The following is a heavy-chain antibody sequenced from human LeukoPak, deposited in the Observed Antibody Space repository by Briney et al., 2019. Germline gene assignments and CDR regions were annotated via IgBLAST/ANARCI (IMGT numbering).Heavy chain of an antibody. V-gene: IGHV3-49*04. Sequence: GGSLRLSCTASGVTFRDYAISWVRQATGKGLEWVGLIRTKAYGGTTRYAASVRGRFIVSRDDSKRIAYLQMNSLKTEDTAVYHCTRRYCDRNSCFEYWGQGTLVTVSS. CDR3: TRRYCDRNSCFEY. D-gene: IGHD2/OR15-2a*01. CDR1: GVTFRDYA. CDR2: IRTKAYGGTT. J-gene: IGHJ4*02.